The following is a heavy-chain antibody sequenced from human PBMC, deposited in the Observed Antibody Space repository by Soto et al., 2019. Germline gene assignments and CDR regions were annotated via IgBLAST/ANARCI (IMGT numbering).Heavy chain of an antibody. J-gene: IGHJ4*02. CDR2: IGTAADT. Sequence: EVQLVESGGGLVQHGGSLRLSCAASGFTFSSYDMYWVRQATGKGLEWVSAIGTAADTYYPGSVQGRFIISRENAKNSLYLQMNSLRAGDTAMYYCVRARGGEYFGEQLSWGQGTLVTVSS. CDR3: VRARGGEYFGEQLS. V-gene: IGHV3-13*04. D-gene: IGHD3-10*01. CDR1: GFTFSSYD.